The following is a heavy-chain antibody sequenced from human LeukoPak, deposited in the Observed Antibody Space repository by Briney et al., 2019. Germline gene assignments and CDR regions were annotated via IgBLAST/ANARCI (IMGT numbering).Heavy chain of an antibody. J-gene: IGHJ4*02. Sequence: PSETLSLTCAVYGESFSGYYWSWIRQPPGKGLTWIGEINHSGTTNYNPSLKSQVTISLDTSKSQFSLMLSSVTAADTAVYYCARGKYDSGGYYLDYWGQGTLVTVSS. V-gene: IGHV4-34*01. CDR3: ARGKYDSGGYYLDY. CDR1: GESFSGYY. D-gene: IGHD3-22*01. CDR2: INHSGTT.